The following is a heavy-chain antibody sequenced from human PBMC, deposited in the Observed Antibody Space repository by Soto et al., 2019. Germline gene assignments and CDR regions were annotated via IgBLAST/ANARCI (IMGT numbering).Heavy chain of an antibody. D-gene: IGHD5-12*01. CDR3: TRPKNELRFYSYNGIDV. V-gene: IGHV4-39*07. CDR1: GGSISSGGYY. J-gene: IGHJ6*02. Sequence: PSETLSLTCTVSGGSISSGGYYWSWIRQPPGKGLEWIGEINHSGSTNYNPSLKSRVTISVDTSKNQFSLKLSSVTAADTAVYYCTRPKNELRFYSYNGIDVWGQGTTVTVSS. CDR2: INHSGST.